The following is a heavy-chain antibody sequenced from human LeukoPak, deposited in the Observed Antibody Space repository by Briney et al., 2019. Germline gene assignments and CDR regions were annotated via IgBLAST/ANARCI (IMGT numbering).Heavy chain of an antibody. J-gene: IGHJ5*02. CDR1: GGSISSSSYY. CDR3: ARHPGEQWLAYFNWFDP. Sequence: SETLSLTCTVSGGSISSSSYYWGWIRQPPGKGLEWIGSIYYSGSTYYNPSLKSRVTISVDTSKNQFSLKLSSVTAADTAVYYCARHPGEQWLAYFNWFDPWGQGTLVTVPS. CDR2: IYYSGST. V-gene: IGHV4-39*01. D-gene: IGHD6-19*01.